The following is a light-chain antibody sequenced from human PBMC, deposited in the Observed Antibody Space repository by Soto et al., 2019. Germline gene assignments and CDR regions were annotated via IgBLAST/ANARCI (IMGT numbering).Light chain of an antibody. J-gene: IGKJ1*01. CDR3: QQYDGYSLT. V-gene: IGKV1-5*01. CDR1: QSISNW. Sequence: DIQMTQSPSTLSASVGVRVSITCRASQSISNWLAWYQQKPWKAPKLLIYGASSLESGVPSRFSGSGSGTEFTLTIGSLQPDDFATYYCQQYDGYSLTFGQGTKVEIK. CDR2: GAS.